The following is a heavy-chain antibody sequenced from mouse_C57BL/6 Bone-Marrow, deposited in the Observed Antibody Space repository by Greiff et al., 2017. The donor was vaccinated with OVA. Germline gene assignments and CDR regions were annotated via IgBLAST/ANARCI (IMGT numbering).Heavy chain of an antibody. V-gene: IGHV1-12*01. D-gene: IGHD2-3*01. CDR2: IYPGNGDT. J-gene: IGHJ4*01. CDR3: ARLGDGYPDYYAMDY. Sequence: LQESRAELVRPGASVKMSCKASGYTFTSYNMHWVKQTPRQGLEWIGAIYPGNGDTSYNQKFKGKATLTVDKSSSTAYMQLSSLTSEDSAVYFCARLGDGYPDYYAMDYWGQGTSVTVSS. CDR1: GYTFTSYN.